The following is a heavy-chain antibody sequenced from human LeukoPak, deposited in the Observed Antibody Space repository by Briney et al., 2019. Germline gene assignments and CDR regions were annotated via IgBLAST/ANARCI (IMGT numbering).Heavy chain of an antibody. Sequence: SVKVSCKAPGGTFSSYTISWVRQAPGQGLEWMGRIIPILGIANYAQKFQGRVTITADKSTSTAYMELSSLRSEDTAVYYCARAYYDILTGYVWFDPWGQGTLVTVSS. CDR1: GGTFSSYT. D-gene: IGHD3-9*01. V-gene: IGHV1-69*02. CDR3: ARAYYDILTGYVWFDP. CDR2: IIPILGIA. J-gene: IGHJ5*02.